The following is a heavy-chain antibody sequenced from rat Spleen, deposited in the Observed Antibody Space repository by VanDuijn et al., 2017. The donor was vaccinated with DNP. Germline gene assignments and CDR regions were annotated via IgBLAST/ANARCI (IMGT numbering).Heavy chain of an antibody. CDR2: ISYDGGST. Sequence: EVQLVESGGGLVQPGRSMKLSCAASGFTFSDYGMAWVLQAPTKGLEWVASISYDGGSTYYRDSVKGRFTISRDNAKSTLYLQMESLRSEDTATYYCAKKKYYGYNYGYYFDYWGQGVMVTVSS. J-gene: IGHJ2*01. CDR3: AKKKYYGYNYGYYFDY. CDR1: GFTFSDYG. V-gene: IGHV5-20*01. D-gene: IGHD1-9*01.